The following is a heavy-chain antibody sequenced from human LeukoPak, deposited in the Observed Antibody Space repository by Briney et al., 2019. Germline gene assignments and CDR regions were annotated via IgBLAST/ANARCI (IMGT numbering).Heavy chain of an antibody. J-gene: IGHJ3*02. D-gene: IGHD3-22*01. Sequence: GASVKVSCKASGGTFSSYAISWVRQAPGQGLEWMGGIIPIFGTANYAQKFQGRVTITADESTSTAYMELSSLRSEDTAVYYCARVITGAFDIWGQGTMVTVSS. V-gene: IGHV1-69*13. CDR3: ARVITGAFDI. CDR2: IIPIFGTA. CDR1: GGTFSSYA.